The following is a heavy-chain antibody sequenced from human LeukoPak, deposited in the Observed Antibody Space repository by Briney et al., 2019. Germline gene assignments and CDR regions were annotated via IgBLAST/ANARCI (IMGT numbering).Heavy chain of an antibody. CDR1: GFTFSSYA. J-gene: IGHJ4*02. CDR2: KSYDGSNK. Sequence: GRSLRLSCAASGFTFSSYAMHWVRQAPGKGLEWVAVKSYDGSNKYYADSVKGRFTISRDNSKNTLYLQMNSLRAEDTAVYYCAPPPTVTYLDYWGQGTLVTVSS. CDR3: APPPTVTYLDY. D-gene: IGHD4-17*01. V-gene: IGHV3-30-3*01.